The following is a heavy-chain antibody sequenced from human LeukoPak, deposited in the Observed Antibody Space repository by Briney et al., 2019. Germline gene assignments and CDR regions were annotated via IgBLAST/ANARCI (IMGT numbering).Heavy chain of an antibody. CDR2: INHSGST. Sequence: SETLSLTCAVYGGSFSGYYWSWIRQPPGKGLEWIGEINHSGSTNYNPSLKSRVTISVDTSKNQFSLKLSSVTAADTAVYYCASNYYDSSGYYYPADYWGQGTLVTVSS. CDR1: GGSFSGYY. D-gene: IGHD3-22*01. V-gene: IGHV4-34*01. CDR3: ASNYYDSSGYYYPADY. J-gene: IGHJ4*02.